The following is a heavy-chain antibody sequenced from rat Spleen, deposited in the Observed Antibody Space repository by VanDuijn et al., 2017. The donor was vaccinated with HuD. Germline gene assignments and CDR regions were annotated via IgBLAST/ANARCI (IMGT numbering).Heavy chain of an antibody. Sequence: EVQLQESGPGLVKPSQSLSLTCSVTGYSITSSYRWNWIRKFPGNKLEWMGYINSAGSTNYNPSLKSRISITRDTSKNQFFLQLNSVTTEDTATYYCARWSYYYGGDDYWGQGVMVTVSS. CDR1: GYSITSSYR. CDR2: INSAGST. J-gene: IGHJ2*01. V-gene: IGHV3-3*01. D-gene: IGHD1-1*01. CDR3: ARWSYYYGGDDY.